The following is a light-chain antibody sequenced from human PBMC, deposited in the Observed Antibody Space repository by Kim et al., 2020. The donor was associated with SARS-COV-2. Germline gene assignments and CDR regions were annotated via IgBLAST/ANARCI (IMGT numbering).Light chain of an antibody. CDR1: SSNIGSNT. V-gene: IGLV1-44*01. CDR2: SNN. Sequence: QRVTISCSGSSSNIGSNTVNGYQQLPGTAPKLLIYSNNQRPSGVPDRFSGSKSGTSASLAISGLQSEDEADYYCAAWDDSLNGVVFGGGTQLTVL. CDR3: AAWDDSLNGVV. J-gene: IGLJ2*01.